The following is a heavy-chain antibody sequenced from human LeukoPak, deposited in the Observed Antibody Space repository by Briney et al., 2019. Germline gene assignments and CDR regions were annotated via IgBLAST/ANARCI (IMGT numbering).Heavy chain of an antibody. CDR2: ISSSGRTI. CDR3: ARRAIAEGFDY. D-gene: IGHD6-13*01. CDR1: GFTFSSYE. V-gene: IGHV3-48*03. J-gene: IGHJ4*02. Sequence: PGGSLRLSCAVSGFTFSSYEMNWVRQAPGKGLEWASYISSSGRTIYYADSVKGRFTISRDSARNSLDLQMNSLRVEDTAVYYCARRAIAEGFDYWGQGTLVTVSS.